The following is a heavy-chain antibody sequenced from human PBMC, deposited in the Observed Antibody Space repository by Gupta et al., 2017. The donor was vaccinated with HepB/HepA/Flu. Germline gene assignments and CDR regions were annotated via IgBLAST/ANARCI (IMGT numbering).Heavy chain of an antibody. D-gene: IGHD2-2*01. CDR3: ARVGSLKTSVGYYYYYYMDV. Sequence: QVQLVQSGAEVKKPGASVKVSCKASGYTFTSYDINWVRQATGQGLEWMGWMNPNSGNTGYAQKFQGRVTITRNTSISTAYMELSSLRSEDTAVYYCARVGSLKTSVGYYYYYYMDVWGKVTTVTVSS. V-gene: IGHV1-8*03. J-gene: IGHJ6*03. CDR1: GYTFTSYD. CDR2: MNPNSGNT.